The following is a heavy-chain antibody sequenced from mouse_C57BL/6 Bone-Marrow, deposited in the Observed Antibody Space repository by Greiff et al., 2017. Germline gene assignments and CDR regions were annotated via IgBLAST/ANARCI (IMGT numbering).Heavy chain of an antibody. CDR2: IYPGDGDT. CDR3: ARWEGYCWYFDV. CDR1: GYAFSSSW. D-gene: IGHD3-1*01. V-gene: IGHV1-82*01. J-gene: IGHJ1*03. Sequence: QVQLQQSGPELVKPGASVKISCKASGYAFSSSWMNWVKQRPGKGLEWIGRIYPGDGDTNYNGKFKGKATLTADKSSSTAYMQLSSLTSEDSAVYFCARWEGYCWYFDVWGTGTTVTVSS.